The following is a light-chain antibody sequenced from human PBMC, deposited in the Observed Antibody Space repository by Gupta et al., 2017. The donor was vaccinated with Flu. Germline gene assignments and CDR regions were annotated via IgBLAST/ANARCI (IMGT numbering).Light chain of an antibody. V-gene: IGLV2-8*01. CDR3: SQYERCNNRI. J-gene: IGLJ2*01. Sequence: QSALTQPPSASGSPGQSVTISCTGTSSDIGGYNYVSWYQQPPDNAPKLMFDEVSTRPAGLPERCAGSKSGTTALTNXSXHQAEDXAYYYYSQYERCNNRIFGGGTKLTVL. CDR2: EVS. CDR1: SSDIGGYNY.